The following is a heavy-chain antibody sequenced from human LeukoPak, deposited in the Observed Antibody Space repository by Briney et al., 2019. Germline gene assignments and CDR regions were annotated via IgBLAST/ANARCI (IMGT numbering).Heavy chain of an antibody. V-gene: IGHV4-59*01. D-gene: IGHD6-13*01. CDR1: GGSISSYY. CDR2: IYYSGST. Sequence: SETLSLTCTVSGGSISSYYWSWIRQPPGKGLEWIGYIYYSGSTNYNPSLKSRVTISVDTSKNQFSLKLSSVTAADTAVYYCARYLSSSWYAHTNWFDPWGQGTLVTVSS. J-gene: IGHJ5*02. CDR3: ARYLSSSWYAHTNWFDP.